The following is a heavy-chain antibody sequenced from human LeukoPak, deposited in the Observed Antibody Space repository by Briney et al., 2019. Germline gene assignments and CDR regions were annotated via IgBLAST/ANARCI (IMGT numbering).Heavy chain of an antibody. J-gene: IGHJ6*03. Sequence: SETLSLTCTVSGGSISSYYWSWIRRPPGKGLEWIGYIYYSGSTNYNPSLKSRVTISVDTSKNQFSLKLSSVTAADTAVYYCARENHDYSNYYYYYYMDVWGKGTTVTVSS. D-gene: IGHD4-11*01. V-gene: IGHV4-59*01. CDR1: GGSISSYY. CDR2: IYYSGST. CDR3: ARENHDYSNYYYYYYMDV.